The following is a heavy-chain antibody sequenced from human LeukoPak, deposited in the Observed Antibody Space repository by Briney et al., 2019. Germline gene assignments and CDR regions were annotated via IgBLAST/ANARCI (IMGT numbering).Heavy chain of an antibody. CDR1: GYTFTSYA. D-gene: IGHD3-9*01. V-gene: IGHV7-4-1*02. Sequence: ASVKVSCKASGYTFTSYAMNWVRQAPGQGLEWMGWINTNTGNPTYAQGFTGRFVFSLDTSVSTAYLQISSLKAEDTAVYYCARRSKLSGRYDILTGYPNWFDPWGQGTLVTVSS. J-gene: IGHJ5*02. CDR2: INTNTGNP. CDR3: ARRSKLSGRYDILTGYPNWFDP.